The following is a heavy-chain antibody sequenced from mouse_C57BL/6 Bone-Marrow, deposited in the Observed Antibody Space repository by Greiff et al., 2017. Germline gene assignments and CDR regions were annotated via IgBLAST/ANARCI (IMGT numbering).Heavy chain of an antibody. CDR1: GFTFSSYA. CDR3: ARHRYYAMDY. J-gene: IGHJ4*01. Sequence: EVQLVESGGGLVKPGGSLKLSCAASGFTFSSYAMSWVRQTPEKRLEWVATISDGGSYTYYPDNVKGRFTISRDNAKNNLYLQMSHLKSEDTAMYYCARHRYYAMDYWGQGTSVTVSS. CDR2: ISDGGSYT. V-gene: IGHV5-4*01.